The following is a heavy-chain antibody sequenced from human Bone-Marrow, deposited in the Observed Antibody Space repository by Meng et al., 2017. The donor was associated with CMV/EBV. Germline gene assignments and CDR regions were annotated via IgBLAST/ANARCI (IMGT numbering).Heavy chain of an antibody. CDR2: INQDGSEK. D-gene: IGHD3-22*01. J-gene: IGHJ4*02. CDR1: GFTFSNYW. V-gene: IGHV3-7*03. Sequence: GGSLRLSCAASGFTFSNYWMTWVRQAPGKGLEWVANINQDGSEKYYVDSVKGRFTFSRDNAKNSLYLQMNSLRAEDTALYYCARVGDSITMINWGQGTLVTVSS. CDR3: ARVGDSITMIN.